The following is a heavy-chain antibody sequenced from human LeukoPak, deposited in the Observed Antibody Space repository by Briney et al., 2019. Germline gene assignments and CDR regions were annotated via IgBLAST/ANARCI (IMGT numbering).Heavy chain of an antibody. CDR1: GFTFSSYS. J-gene: IGHJ4*02. Sequence: GGSLRLSCAASGFTFSSYSMNWVRQAPGKGLEWVSSISSSSSYIYYADSVKGRFTISRDNAKSSLYLQTNSLRAEDTAVYYCARDQQWLYYFDYWGQGTLVTVSS. CDR2: ISSSSSYI. D-gene: IGHD6-19*01. V-gene: IGHV3-21*01. CDR3: ARDQQWLYYFDY.